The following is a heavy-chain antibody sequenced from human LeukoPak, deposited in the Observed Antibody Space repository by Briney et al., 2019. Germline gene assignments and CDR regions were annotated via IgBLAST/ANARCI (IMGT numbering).Heavy chain of an antibody. CDR2: IYYSGST. CDR3: ARHIAARPRDAFDI. Sequence: PSETLSLTCTVSGGSISSYYWSWIRQPPGKGLEWIGYIYYSGSTNYNPSLKSRVTISVDTSKNQFSLKLSSVTAADTAVYYCARHIAARPRDAFDIWGQGTMVTVSS. CDR1: GGSISSYY. V-gene: IGHV4-59*08. D-gene: IGHD6-6*01. J-gene: IGHJ3*02.